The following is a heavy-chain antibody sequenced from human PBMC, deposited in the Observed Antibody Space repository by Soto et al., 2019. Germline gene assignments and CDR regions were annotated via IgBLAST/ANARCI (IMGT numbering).Heavy chain of an antibody. CDR2: VYPGDSDT. CDR1: GYSFTSYW. V-gene: IGHV5-51*01. J-gene: IGHJ6*02. D-gene: IGHD2-2*01. Sequence: PGESLKISCKGSGYSFTSYWIGWVRQMPGKGLEWMGIVYPGDSDTRYSPSFQAQVTISADKSISTAYLQWSSLKASDIAMYYCASPHVTTEMPPNYYYYGMDVWGQGTTVTVSS. CDR3: ASPHVTTEMPPNYYYYGMDV.